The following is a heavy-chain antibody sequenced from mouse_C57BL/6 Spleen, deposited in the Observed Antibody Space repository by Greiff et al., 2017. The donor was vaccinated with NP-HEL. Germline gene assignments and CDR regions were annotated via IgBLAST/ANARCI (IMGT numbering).Heavy chain of an antibody. V-gene: IGHV1-66*01. CDR1: GYSFTSYY. Sequence: VQLQQSGPELVKPGASVKISCKASGYSFTSYYIHWVKQRPGQGLEWIGWIYPGSGNTKYNEKFKGKATLTADTSSSTAYMQLSSLTSEDSAVYYCARGVYGSSLYAMDYWGQGTSVTVSS. J-gene: IGHJ4*01. CDR3: ARGVYGSSLYAMDY. D-gene: IGHD1-1*01. CDR2: IYPGSGNT.